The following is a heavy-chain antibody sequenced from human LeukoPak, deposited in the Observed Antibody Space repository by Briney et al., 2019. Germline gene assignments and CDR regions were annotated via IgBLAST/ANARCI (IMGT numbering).Heavy chain of an antibody. J-gene: IGHJ5*02. CDR1: GYTFTSYG. CDR3: ARVGRLIAVAGTDEKSNYWFDP. V-gene: IGHV1-18*01. D-gene: IGHD6-19*01. Sequence: ASVKVSCKASGYTFTSYGISWVRQAPGQGLEWMGWISAYNGNTNYAQKLQGRVTMTTDTSTSTAYMELRSLRSDDTAVYYCARVGRLIAVAGTDEKSNYWFDPWGQGTLVTVSS. CDR2: ISAYNGNT.